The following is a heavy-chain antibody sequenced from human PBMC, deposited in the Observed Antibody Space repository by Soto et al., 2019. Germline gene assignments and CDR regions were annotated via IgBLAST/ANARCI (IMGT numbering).Heavy chain of an antibody. CDR2: IYYSGST. Sequence: SETLSLTCAVSGYSISSSKWWGWIRQPPGKGLEWIGYIYYSGSTYYNPSLKSRVTMSVDTSKNQFSLKLSSVTAVDTAVYYCARTGDCSSTSCYAFYYYGMDVWGQGTTVT. D-gene: IGHD2-2*01. CDR1: GYSISSSKW. V-gene: IGHV4-28*01. J-gene: IGHJ6*02. CDR3: ARTGDCSSTSCYAFYYYGMDV.